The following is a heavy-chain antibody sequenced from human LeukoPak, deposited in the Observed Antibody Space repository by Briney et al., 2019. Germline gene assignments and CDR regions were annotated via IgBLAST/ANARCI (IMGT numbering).Heavy chain of an antibody. D-gene: IGHD6-13*01. J-gene: IGHJ4*02. CDR1: GFTFSSDG. Sequence: GVSLRLSCAASGFTFSSDGMHWVRQAPGKGLEWVAVISYDGSKKDYADSVKGRFTISRDNSRDTLYLQMNSLRAEDTAVYYCAKDRSSSWTFDYWGQGTLVTVSS. CDR2: ISYDGSKK. V-gene: IGHV3-30*18. CDR3: AKDRSSSWTFDY.